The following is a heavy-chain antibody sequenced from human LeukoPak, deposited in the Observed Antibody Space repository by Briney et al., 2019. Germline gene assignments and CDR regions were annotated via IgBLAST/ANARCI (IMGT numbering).Heavy chain of an antibody. J-gene: IGHJ4*02. V-gene: IGHV3-53*01. CDR2: TYSGGST. CDR3: ASGPAADY. D-gene: IGHD2-2*01. CDR1: GFTFSDYA. Sequence: HPGGSLRLSCAASGFTFSDYAMIWVRQPPGRGLEWVSVTYSGGSTYYADSVKGRFTISRDNSKNTLYLQMNSLRAEDTAVYYCASGPAADYWGQGTLVTVSS.